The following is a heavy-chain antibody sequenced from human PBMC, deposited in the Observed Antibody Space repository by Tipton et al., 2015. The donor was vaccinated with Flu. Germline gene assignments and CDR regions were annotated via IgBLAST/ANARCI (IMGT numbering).Heavy chain of an antibody. CDR3: VRRGRDWSVFED. V-gene: IGHV5-51*03. Sequence: VQLVQSGAEVKKPGESLRISCKSSGYSFTNYWIGWVRQMPGRGLDWMGIIYPGDSDTRYSPSFQGQVTISADKSINTAYLQWNSLKASDTAMYYCVRRGRDWSVFEDWGQGALVTVTP. D-gene: IGHD3-9*01. J-gene: IGHJ4*02. CDR2: IYPGDSDT. CDR1: GYSFTNYW.